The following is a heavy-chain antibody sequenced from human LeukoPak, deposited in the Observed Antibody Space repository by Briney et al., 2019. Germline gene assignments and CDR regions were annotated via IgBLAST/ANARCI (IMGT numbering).Heavy chain of an antibody. CDR3: ARNFVGSDSSDFDS. J-gene: IGHJ4*02. CDR2: IFGGGGST. V-gene: IGHV3-23*01. Sequence: HPGGSLRLSCAASGFTFSSYVMYWVRQAPGKGLEWVSGIFGGGGSTHYADSVKGRFTISRDNARTTLYLQMNSLRAEDTAIYYCARNFVGSDSSDFDSWGQGTLVTVSS. CDR1: GFTFSSYV. D-gene: IGHD1-26*01.